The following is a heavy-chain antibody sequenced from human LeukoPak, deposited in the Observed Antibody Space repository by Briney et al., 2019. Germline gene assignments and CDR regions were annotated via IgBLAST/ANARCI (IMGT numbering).Heavy chain of an antibody. CDR3: ARGEGYYGSGSTPTYGMDV. J-gene: IGHJ6*02. D-gene: IGHD3-10*01. Sequence: SVKVSCKASGGIFSSYAISWVRQAPGQGLEWMGRIIPILGIANYAQKFQGSVTITADESTSTAYMELSSLRSEDTAVYYCARGEGYYGSGSTPTYGMDVWGQGTTVTVSS. V-gene: IGHV1-69*04. CDR2: IIPILGIA. CDR1: GGIFSSYA.